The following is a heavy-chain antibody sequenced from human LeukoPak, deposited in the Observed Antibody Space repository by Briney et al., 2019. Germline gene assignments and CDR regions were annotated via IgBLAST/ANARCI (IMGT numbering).Heavy chain of an antibody. J-gene: IGHJ4*02. CDR3: AREWLGGRYDSSGYYPD. Sequence: SETLSLTCAVYGGSFSAYYWSWIRHPPGRGLEWVGEINHSGSTNYNPSLKSRVTISVDTSKNQFSLKLSSVTAADTAVYYCAREWLGGRYDSSGYYPDWGQGTLVTVSS. V-gene: IGHV4-34*01. CDR2: INHSGST. D-gene: IGHD3-22*01. CDR1: GGSFSAYY.